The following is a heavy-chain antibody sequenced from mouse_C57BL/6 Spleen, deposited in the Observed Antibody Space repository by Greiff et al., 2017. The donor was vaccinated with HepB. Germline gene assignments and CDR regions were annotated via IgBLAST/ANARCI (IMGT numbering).Heavy chain of an antibody. CDR3: ARPNWDGGSYWYCDV. Sequence: EVQLVESGGGLVKPGGSLKLSCAASGFTFSDYGMHWVRQAPEKGLEWVAYISSGSSTIYYADTVKGRFTISRDNAKNTLFLQMTRLRSEDTAMYYCARPNWDGGSYWYCDVWGTGTTVTVSS. J-gene: IGHJ1*03. CDR1: GFTFSDYG. V-gene: IGHV5-17*01. D-gene: IGHD4-1*01. CDR2: ISSGSSTI.